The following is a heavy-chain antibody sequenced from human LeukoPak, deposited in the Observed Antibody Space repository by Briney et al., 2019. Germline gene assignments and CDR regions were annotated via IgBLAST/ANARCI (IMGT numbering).Heavy chain of an antibody. D-gene: IGHD2-2*01. V-gene: IGHV3-23*01. CDR1: GFTFSSYA. CDR3: AKSPSDIVVVPAAPGIVDV. Sequence: GGSLRLSCAASGFTFSSYAMSWVRQAPGKGLEWVSAISGSGGSTYYADSVKGRFTISRDNSKNTLYLQMNSLRAEDTAVYYCAKSPSDIVVVPAAPGIVDVWGKGTTVTVSS. J-gene: IGHJ6*04. CDR2: ISGSGGST.